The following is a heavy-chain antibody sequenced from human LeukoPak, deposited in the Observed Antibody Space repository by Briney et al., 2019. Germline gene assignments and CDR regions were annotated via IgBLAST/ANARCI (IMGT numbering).Heavy chain of an antibody. Sequence: PGGSLRLSCAASGFTVSSNYMSWVRQAPGKGLEGVSVIYSGGSTYYADSVKGRFTISRDNSKNTLYLQMNSLRAEDTAVYYCVYYYDGSGYYTDYWGQGTLVTVSS. CDR3: VYYYDGSGYYTDY. V-gene: IGHV3-53*01. D-gene: IGHD3-22*01. CDR1: GFTVSSNY. J-gene: IGHJ4*02. CDR2: IYSGGST.